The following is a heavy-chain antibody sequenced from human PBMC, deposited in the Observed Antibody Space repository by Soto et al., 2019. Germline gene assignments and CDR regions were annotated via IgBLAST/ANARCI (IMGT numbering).Heavy chain of an antibody. D-gene: IGHD2-21*02. V-gene: IGHV3-49*03. CDR3: TTGGNSYYYYGMDV. Sequence: PGGSLRLSCTASGFTFGDYAMSWFRQAPGKGLEWVGFIRSKAYGGTTEYAASVKGGFTISRDDSKSIAYLQMNSLKTEDTAVYYCTTGGNSYYYYGMDVWGQGTTVTVSS. CDR2: IRSKAYGGTT. CDR1: GFTFGDYA. J-gene: IGHJ6*02.